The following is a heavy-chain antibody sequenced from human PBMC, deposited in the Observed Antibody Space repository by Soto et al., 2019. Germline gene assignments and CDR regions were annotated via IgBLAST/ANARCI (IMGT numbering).Heavy chain of an antibody. V-gene: IGHV1-18*01. J-gene: IGHJ4*01. CDR3: ARGFTHSSGYYAPFDS. Sequence: AAGKGSCKASGYTFTSYGISWVRQAPGQGLEGMGWISAYNDNTNYAQKLQGRVTMTTDTSTSTPYMELRSLRSDDTAVYYCARGFTHSSGYYAPFDSCGNGTLAPLAS. CDR2: ISAYNDNT. CDR1: GYTFTSYG. D-gene: IGHD3-22*01.